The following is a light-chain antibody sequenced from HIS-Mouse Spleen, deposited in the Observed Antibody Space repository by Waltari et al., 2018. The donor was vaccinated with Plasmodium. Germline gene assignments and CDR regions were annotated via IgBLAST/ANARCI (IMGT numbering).Light chain of an antibody. CDR2: KAS. Sequence: DIQMTQSPFTLSASVGDRVTITCRASKSISSWLAWYQQKTGKAPKLLIYKASSLESGVPSRFSGSGSGTEFTLTISSLQPDDFATYYCQQYNSYSYTFGQGTKLEIK. V-gene: IGKV1-5*03. CDR3: QQYNSYSYT. J-gene: IGKJ2*01. CDR1: KSISSW.